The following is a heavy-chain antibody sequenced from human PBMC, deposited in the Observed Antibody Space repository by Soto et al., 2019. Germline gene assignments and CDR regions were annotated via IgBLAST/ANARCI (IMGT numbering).Heavy chain of an antibody. D-gene: IGHD3-10*01. V-gene: IGHV4-31*03. CDR3: ARVGEYYGSGSSLGYYYMDV. J-gene: IGHJ6*03. CDR1: GGSISSGGYY. CDR2: IYYSGST. Sequence: QVQLQESGPGLVKPSQTLSLTCTVSGGSISSGGYYWSWIRQHPGKGLEWIGYIYYSGSTYYNPSLKRRVTIAVDTSKNQFSLKLSSVTAADTAVYYWARVGEYYGSGSSLGYYYMDVWGKGTTVTVSS.